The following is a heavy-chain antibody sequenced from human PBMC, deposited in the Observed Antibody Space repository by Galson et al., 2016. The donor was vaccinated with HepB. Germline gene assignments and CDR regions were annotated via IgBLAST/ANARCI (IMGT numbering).Heavy chain of an antibody. CDR1: GFSFSDHS. CDR2: ITSTSTST. D-gene: IGHD5-18*01. CDR3: AKDWHSYGPGGSMGV. Sequence: FLRLSCAASGFSFSDHSMNWVRQAPGKGLEWVALITSTSTSTYYLESVRGRFTISRDDAKNSLFLQMNGLRDEDTAIYYCAKDWHSYGPGGSMGVWGQGTTVTVSS. J-gene: IGHJ6*02. V-gene: IGHV3-48*02.